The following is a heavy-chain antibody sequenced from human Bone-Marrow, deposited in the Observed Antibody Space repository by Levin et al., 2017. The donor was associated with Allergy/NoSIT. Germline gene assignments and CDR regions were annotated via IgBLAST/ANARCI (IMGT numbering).Heavy chain of an antibody. D-gene: IGHD3-22*01. CDR1: GYTFTNYW. CDR2: TYPDDSDT. Sequence: KVSCTTSGYTFTNYWIGWLRQVPGKGLEWVGITYPDDSDTKYNPSFEGQVTISVDKSISTAYLQWSSLKASDTAMYYCARPPNYYDSSGAFDIWGQGTMVTVSS. V-gene: IGHV5-51*01. CDR3: ARPPNYYDSSGAFDI. J-gene: IGHJ3*02.